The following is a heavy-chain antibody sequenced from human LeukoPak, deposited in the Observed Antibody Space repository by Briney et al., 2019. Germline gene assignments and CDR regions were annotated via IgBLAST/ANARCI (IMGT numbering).Heavy chain of an antibody. V-gene: IGHV1-69*13. D-gene: IGHD6-13*01. CDR2: IIPIFGTA. Sequence: SVKVSCKASGGTFSSYAISWVRQAPGQGLEWMGGIIPIFGTANYAQKFQGRVTITADESTSTAYMELSSLRSEDTAVYYCARVDIAAAGTVAGGYYYMDVWGKGTTVTVSS. J-gene: IGHJ6*03. CDR1: GGTFSSYA. CDR3: ARVDIAAAGTVAGGYYYMDV.